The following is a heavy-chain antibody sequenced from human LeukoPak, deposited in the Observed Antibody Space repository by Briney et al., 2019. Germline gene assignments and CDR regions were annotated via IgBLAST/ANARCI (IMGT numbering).Heavy chain of an antibody. CDR2: INPNSGGT. CDR1: GYTFTGYY. D-gene: IGHD3-10*01. Sequence: GASVKVSCKASGYTFTGYYMHWVRQAPGQGLEWMGRINPNSGGTNYAQKFQGRVTMTRDTSISTAYMELSRLRSEDTAVYYCARHGLVNYYGSGSPFDAFDIWGQGTMVTVSS. CDR3: ARHGLVNYYGSGSPFDAFDI. J-gene: IGHJ3*02. V-gene: IGHV1-2*06.